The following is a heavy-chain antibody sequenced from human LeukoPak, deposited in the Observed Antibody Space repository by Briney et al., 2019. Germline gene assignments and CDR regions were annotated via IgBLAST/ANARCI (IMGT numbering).Heavy chain of an antibody. Sequence: SETLSLTCTVSGGSISSYYWSWIRQPPGKGLEWIGYIYYTGSTTYNPSLESRITISVDTSKNQFSLELTSVTAADTAVYYCARGPNYSGYGNFDYWGQGTLVTVSS. V-gene: IGHV4-59*01. CDR2: IYYTGST. CDR1: GGSISSYY. D-gene: IGHD5-12*01. CDR3: ARGPNYSGYGNFDY. J-gene: IGHJ4*02.